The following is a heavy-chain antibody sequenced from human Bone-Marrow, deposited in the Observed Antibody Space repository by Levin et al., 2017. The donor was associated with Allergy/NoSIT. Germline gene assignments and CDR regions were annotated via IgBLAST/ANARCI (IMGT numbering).Heavy chain of an antibody. V-gene: IGHV3-20*04. D-gene: IGHD3-10*01. CDR1: GFTFDDYG. Sequence: GGSLRLSCAASGFTFDDYGMSWVRQAPGKGLEWVSGINWNGGSTGYADSVKGRFTISRDNAKNSLYLQMNSLRAEDTALYYCARDSDYYGSGRTGFDYWGQGTLVTVSS. CDR2: INWNGGST. CDR3: ARDSDYYGSGRTGFDY. J-gene: IGHJ4*02.